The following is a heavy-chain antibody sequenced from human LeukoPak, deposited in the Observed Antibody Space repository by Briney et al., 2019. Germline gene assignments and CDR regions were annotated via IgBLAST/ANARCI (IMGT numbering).Heavy chain of an antibody. CDR3: ARETTSYGMDV. J-gene: IGHJ6*02. Sequence: ASVKVSCKASGYTFTSYGISWVRQAPGQGLEWMGWISAYNGNTNYAQKLQGRVTMTTDTFTSTAYMELRSLRSDDTAVYYCARETTSYGMDVWGQGTTVTVSS. CDR2: ISAYNGNT. D-gene: IGHD1-1*01. CDR1: GYTFTSYG. V-gene: IGHV1-18*01.